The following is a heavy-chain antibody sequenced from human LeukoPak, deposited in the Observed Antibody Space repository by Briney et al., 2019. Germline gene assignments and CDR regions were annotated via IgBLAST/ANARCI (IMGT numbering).Heavy chain of an antibody. CDR2: IGGSGGAT. Sequence: SGGSLTLSCAASGFTFSNYAMSWVRQAPGKGLKWVSAIGGSGGATNYADSVKGRFSISRDNSKNTLYLQMNSLRAEDTAVYYCAKRSCSGGSCNFDYWGQGTLVTVSS. J-gene: IGHJ4*02. V-gene: IGHV3-23*01. CDR1: GFTFSNYA. D-gene: IGHD2-15*01. CDR3: AKRSCSGGSCNFDY.